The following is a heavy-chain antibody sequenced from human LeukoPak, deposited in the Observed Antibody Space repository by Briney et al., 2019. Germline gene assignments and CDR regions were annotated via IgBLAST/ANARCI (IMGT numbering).Heavy chain of an antibody. D-gene: IGHD6-6*01. J-gene: IGHJ4*02. CDR1: GFTFDDYA. Sequence: GGSLRLSCAASGFTFDDYAMHWVRQAPGKGLEWVSGISWNSGSIGYADSVKGRFTISRDNAKNSLYLQMNSLRAEGTALYYCAKGLSSIAAILDYWGQGTLVTVSS. CDR2: ISWNSGSI. V-gene: IGHV3-9*01. CDR3: AKGLSSIAAILDY.